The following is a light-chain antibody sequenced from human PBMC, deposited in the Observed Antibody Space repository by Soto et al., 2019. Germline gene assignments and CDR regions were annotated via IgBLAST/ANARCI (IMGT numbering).Light chain of an antibody. J-gene: IGLJ1*01. Sequence: QSVLTQPPSASGTPGQRVTISCSGSSSNVGGNPVNWYQHVPTTAPKLLIYTNTQRPSGVPDRFSGSKSGTSASLAISGLQSEDEADYYCESWDESLNGPVFGTGTKV. V-gene: IGLV1-44*01. CDR1: SSNVGGNP. CDR3: ESWDESLNGPV. CDR2: TNT.